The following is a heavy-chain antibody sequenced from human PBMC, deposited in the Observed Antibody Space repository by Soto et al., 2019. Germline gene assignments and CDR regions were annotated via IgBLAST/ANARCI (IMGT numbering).Heavy chain of an antibody. Sequence: PSETLSLTCTVSGGSISSYYWSWIRQPPGKGLEWIGYIYYSGTTYYKPSLKSRVTISVDTSKNQFSLKLRSVTAADTAVYYCARAENPYCGSDCYSKPFDYWGQGTPVTVSS. V-gene: IGHV4-59*12. CDR1: GGSISSYY. D-gene: IGHD2-21*02. CDR3: ARAENPYCGSDCYSKPFDY. CDR2: IYYSGTT. J-gene: IGHJ4*02.